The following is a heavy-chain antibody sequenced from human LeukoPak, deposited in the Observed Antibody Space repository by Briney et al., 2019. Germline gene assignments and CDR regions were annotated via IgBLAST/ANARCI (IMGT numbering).Heavy chain of an antibody. J-gene: IGHJ3*02. CDR1: GGTFSSYA. CDR3: ARVESYYYDSSGSHSAFDI. CDR2: IIPIFGTA. Sequence: SVKVSCKASGGTFSSYAISWVRQAPGQGLEWMGGIIPIFGTANYAQKFQGRVTITADESTSTAYMELSSLRSEDTAVYYCARVESYYYDSSGSHSAFDIWGQGTMVTVSS. V-gene: IGHV1-69*13. D-gene: IGHD3-22*01.